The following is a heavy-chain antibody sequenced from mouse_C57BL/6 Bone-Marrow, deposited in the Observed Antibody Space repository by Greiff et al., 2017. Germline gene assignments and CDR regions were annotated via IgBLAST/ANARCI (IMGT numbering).Heavy chain of an antibody. CDR3: ALYSNHAMDY. Sequence: DVKLVESGGGLVQPGGSLSLSCAASGFTFTDYYMSWVRQPPGKALEWLGFIRNKANGYTTEYSASVKGRFTISRENSQSILYLQMNALRAEDSATYYCALYSNHAMDYWGQGTSVTVSS. V-gene: IGHV7-3*01. D-gene: IGHD2-5*01. J-gene: IGHJ4*01. CDR2: IRNKANGYTT. CDR1: GFTFTDYY.